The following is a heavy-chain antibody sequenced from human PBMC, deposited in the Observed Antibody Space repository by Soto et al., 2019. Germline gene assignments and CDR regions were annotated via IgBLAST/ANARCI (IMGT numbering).Heavy chain of an antibody. J-gene: IGHJ6*02. CDR3: AKAGFGESIRFYYYYYGLEV. V-gene: IGHV3-30*18. CDR1: VFTFSSYG. Sequence: GGSLRLSCAASVFTFSSYGMHLVRQAPGKGLEWVAVISYDGSNKYYADSVKGRFTISRDNSKNTLYLQMNSLRAEDTAVYYCAKAGFGESIRFYYYYYGLEVWGQGTTVTVSS. CDR2: ISYDGSNK. D-gene: IGHD3-10*01.